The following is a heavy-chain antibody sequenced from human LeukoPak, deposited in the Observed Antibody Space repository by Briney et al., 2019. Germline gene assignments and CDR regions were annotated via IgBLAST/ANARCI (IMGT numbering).Heavy chain of an antibody. CDR3: AKDRVAGTHYYYYYGMDV. CDR2: ISYDGSNK. Sequence: GGSLRLSGAASGFTFSSYGMHWVRQAPGKGLEWVAVISYDGSNKYYADSGKGRFTISRDNSKNKLDLQMNSLRAEDTAVSYCAKDRVAGTHYYYYYGMDVWGQGTTVTVSS. D-gene: IGHD6-19*01. CDR1: GFTFSSYG. V-gene: IGHV3-30*18. J-gene: IGHJ6*02.